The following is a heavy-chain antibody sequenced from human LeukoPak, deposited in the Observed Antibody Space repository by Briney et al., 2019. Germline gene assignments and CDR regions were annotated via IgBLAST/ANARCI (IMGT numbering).Heavy chain of an antibody. J-gene: IGHJ4*02. CDR3: ARSYSSSRGTFDY. CDR2: IGSDNKP. Sequence: GGSLRLSCAASGFTFSAYAMTWVRQAPGKGLEWVSSIGSDNKPHYSESVKGRFTISRDNAKNSLYLQMNSLRAEDTAVYYCARSYSSSRGTFDYWGQGTLVTVSS. V-gene: IGHV3-69-1*01. D-gene: IGHD6-6*01. CDR1: GFTFSAYA.